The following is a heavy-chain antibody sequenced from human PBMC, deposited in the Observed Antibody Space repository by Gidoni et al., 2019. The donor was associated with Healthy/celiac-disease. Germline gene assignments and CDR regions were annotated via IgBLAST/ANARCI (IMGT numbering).Heavy chain of an antibody. D-gene: IGHD6-19*01. V-gene: IGHV3-49*05. CDR1: GFTFGDYA. J-gene: IGHJ1*01. Sequence: EVQLVESGGGLVKPGRSLRLSCTASGFTFGDYAMSWFRQAPGKGLEWVGFIRSKAYGGTTEYAASVKGRFTISRDDSKSIAYLQMNSLKTEDTAVYYCTRGSGSGWSREYFQHWGQGTLVTVSS. CDR3: TRGSGSGWSREYFQH. CDR2: IRSKAYGGTT.